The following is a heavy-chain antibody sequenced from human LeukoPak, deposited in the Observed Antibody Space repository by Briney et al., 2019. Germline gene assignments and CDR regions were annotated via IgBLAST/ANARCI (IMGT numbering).Heavy chain of an antibody. V-gene: IGHV3-48*04. CDR3: AREYVESSGYEIDYFDY. CDR1: GFTFSHYS. D-gene: IGHD3-22*01. Sequence: GGSLRLSCAASGFTFSHYSMNWVRQAPGRGLEWVSYITDSSSTIYYADSVRGRFTISRDNARNLLFLQLNSLRAEDTAVYYCAREYVESSGYEIDYFDYWGLGTLVTVSS. J-gene: IGHJ4*02. CDR2: ITDSSSTI.